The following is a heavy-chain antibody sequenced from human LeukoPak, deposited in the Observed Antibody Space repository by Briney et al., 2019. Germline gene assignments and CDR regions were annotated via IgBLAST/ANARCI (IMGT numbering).Heavy chain of an antibody. CDR3: ARDFDFDY. J-gene: IGHJ4*02. CDR2: ISSSSSYI. CDR1: GVSMSSHY. Sequence: ETLSLTCSVPGVSMSSHYWSWLRQPPGKGLEWVSSISSSSSYIYYADSVKGRFTISRDNAKNSLYLQMNSLRAEDTAVYYCARDFDFDYWGQGTLVTVSS. V-gene: IGHV3-21*01.